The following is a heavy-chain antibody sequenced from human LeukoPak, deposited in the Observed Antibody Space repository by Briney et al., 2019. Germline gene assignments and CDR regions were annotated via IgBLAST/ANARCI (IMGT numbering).Heavy chain of an antibody. Sequence: GGSLRLSCAASRFTFGSYGMTWVRQAPGKGLEWVSSISGHGGNSYYADSVKGRFTISRDNSKNTLYLQMNSLRVEDTAVYYCARESAYCGSDCRSLSDYWGQGTLVTVSS. CDR2: ISGHGGNS. CDR1: RFTFGSYG. J-gene: IGHJ4*02. V-gene: IGHV3-23*01. D-gene: IGHD2-21*02. CDR3: ARESAYCGSDCRSLSDY.